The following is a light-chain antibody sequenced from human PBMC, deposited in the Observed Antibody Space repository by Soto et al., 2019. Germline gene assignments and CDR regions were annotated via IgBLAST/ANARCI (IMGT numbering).Light chain of an antibody. CDR2: GNN. J-gene: IGLJ1*01. V-gene: IGLV1-40*01. CDR3: QSYDSSLSGSNV. CDR1: SSNIGAGYD. Sequence: QSVLTQPPSVSGAPGQRVTISCTGSSSNIGAGYDVHWYQQLPETAPKLLIYGNNNRPSGVPDRFSGSKSGTSASLAITGLQAEDEADYYCQSYDSSLSGSNVFRTGTKVTVL.